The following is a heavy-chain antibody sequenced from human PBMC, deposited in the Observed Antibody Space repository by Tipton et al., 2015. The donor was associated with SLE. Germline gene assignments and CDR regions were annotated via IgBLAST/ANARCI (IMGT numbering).Heavy chain of an antibody. CDR2: IYCSGST. D-gene: IGHD6-13*01. Sequence: TLSLTCTVSGGSISSSSYYWGWIRQPPGKGLEWIGSIYCSGSTYYNPSLKSRVTISVDTSKNQFSLKLSSVTAADTAVYYCARQDRSSSWYGVEAFDIWGQGTMVTVSS. CDR1: GGSISSSSYY. CDR3: ARQDRSSSWYGVEAFDI. V-gene: IGHV4-39*01. J-gene: IGHJ3*02.